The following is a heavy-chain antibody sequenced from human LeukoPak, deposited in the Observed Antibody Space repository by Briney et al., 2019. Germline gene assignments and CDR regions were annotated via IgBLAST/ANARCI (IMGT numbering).Heavy chain of an antibody. V-gene: IGHV1-69*06. Sequence: SVKVSRKASGGTFGSYAISWVRQAPGQGLEWMGGIIPIFGTANYAQKFQGRVTITADKSTSTAYMELSSLRSEDTAVYYCARGKYSSGWTDVGYWGQGTLVTVSP. CDR1: GGTFGSYA. CDR2: IIPIFGTA. D-gene: IGHD6-19*01. CDR3: ARGKYSSGWTDVGY. J-gene: IGHJ4*02.